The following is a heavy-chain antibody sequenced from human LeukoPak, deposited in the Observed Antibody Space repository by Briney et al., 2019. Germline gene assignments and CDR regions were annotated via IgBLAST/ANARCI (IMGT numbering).Heavy chain of an antibody. CDR2: IYTSGST. CDR3: GRLPGLTEYYFDY. J-gene: IGHJ4*02. CDR1: GGSISSYY. V-gene: IGHV4-4*09. D-gene: IGHD4/OR15-4a*01. Sequence: KSSETLSLTCTVSGGSISSYYWSWIRQPPGKGLEWIGYIYTSGSTNYNPSLKSRVTISVDTSKNQFSLKLSPVTAADTAVYYCGRLPGLTEYYFDYWGQGTLVTVSS.